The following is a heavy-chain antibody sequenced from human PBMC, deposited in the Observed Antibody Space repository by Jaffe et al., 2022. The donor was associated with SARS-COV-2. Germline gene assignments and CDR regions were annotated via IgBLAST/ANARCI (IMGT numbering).Heavy chain of an antibody. CDR2: IKQDGSEE. V-gene: IGHV3-7*01. Sequence: EMQLVESGGGWVQPGGSLRVSCAASGFSFSSYWMTWVRQAPGKGLEWVANIKQDGSEERYVDSVKGRFTISRDNANSSLYLQMNSLRAEDTAVYYCTRDPYIGIYGGFDFWGQGTLVTVSS. CDR1: GFSFSSYW. J-gene: IGHJ4*02. D-gene: IGHD1-26*01. CDR3: TRDPYIGIYGGFDF.